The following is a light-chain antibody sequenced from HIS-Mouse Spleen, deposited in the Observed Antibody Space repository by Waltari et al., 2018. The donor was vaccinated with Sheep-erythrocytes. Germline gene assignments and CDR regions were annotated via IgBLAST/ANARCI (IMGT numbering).Light chain of an antibody. CDR3: CSYAGSYNYV. CDR2: DVS. Sequence: QSALTQPRSVSGSPGQSVTIPCTGTSSYVGGYNYVYWYQQHPGKAPKLMIYDVSKRPSGVPDRFSGSKSGNTASLTISGLQAEDEDDYYCCSYAGSYNYVFGTGTKVTVL. CDR1: SSYVGGYNY. J-gene: IGLJ1*01. V-gene: IGLV2-11*01.